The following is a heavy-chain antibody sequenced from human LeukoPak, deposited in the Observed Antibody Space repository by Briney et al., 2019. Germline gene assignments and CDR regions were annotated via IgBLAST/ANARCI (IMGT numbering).Heavy chain of an antibody. D-gene: IGHD1-26*01. Sequence: SETLSLTCTVSGGSISSGGYYWNWFRQHPGKGLEWIGYINYSGGTFYNPSLKSRVTISVDTSKNQFSLKLSSVTAADTAVYYCARGVGYWGQGTLVTVSS. CDR2: INYSGGT. CDR1: GGSISSGGYY. J-gene: IGHJ4*02. CDR3: ARGVGY. V-gene: IGHV4-31*03.